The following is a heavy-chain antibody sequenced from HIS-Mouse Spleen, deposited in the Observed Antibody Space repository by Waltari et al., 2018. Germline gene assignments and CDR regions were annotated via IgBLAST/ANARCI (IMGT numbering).Heavy chain of an antibody. J-gene: IGHJ4*02. CDR2: IYSGGST. CDR1: GFTVGSNY. V-gene: IGHV3-66*01. CDR3: ARGRFGQQHFDY. D-gene: IGHD6-13*01. Sequence: EVQLLESGGGLVQPGGSLRLSCAASGFTVGSNYMSGVRQAPGKGLEWVSVIYSGGSTYYADSVKGRFTISRDNSKNTLYLQMNSLRAEDTAVYYCARGRFGQQHFDYWGQGTLVTVSS.